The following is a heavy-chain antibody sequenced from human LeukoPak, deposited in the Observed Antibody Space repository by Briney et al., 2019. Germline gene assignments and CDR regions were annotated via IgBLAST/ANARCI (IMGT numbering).Heavy chain of an antibody. CDR3: ARDQEYYYDSSGY. CDR2: ISSSSSYI. J-gene: IGHJ4*02. D-gene: IGHD3-22*01. CDR1: GFTFSSYS. Sequence: GGSLRLSCAASGFTFSSYSMNWVRQAPGKGLELVSSISSSSSYIYYADSVKGRFTISRDNAKNSLYLQMNSLRAEDTAVYYCARDQEYYYDSSGYWGQGTLVTVSS. V-gene: IGHV3-21*01.